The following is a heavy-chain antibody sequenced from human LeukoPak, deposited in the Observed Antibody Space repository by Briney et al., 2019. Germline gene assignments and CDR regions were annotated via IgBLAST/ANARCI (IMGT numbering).Heavy chain of an antibody. V-gene: IGHV1-8*01. Sequence: EASVKASCKASGYTFTSYDISWVRQATGQGLEWMGWMNPISGNTGYAQKFQGRVTMTRSTSISTAYMELSSLRSEDTAVYYCARPYCSGGDCLRYFDLWGRGTLITVSS. D-gene: IGHD2-15*01. CDR3: ARPYCSGGDCLRYFDL. J-gene: IGHJ2*01. CDR1: GYTFTSYD. CDR2: MNPISGNT.